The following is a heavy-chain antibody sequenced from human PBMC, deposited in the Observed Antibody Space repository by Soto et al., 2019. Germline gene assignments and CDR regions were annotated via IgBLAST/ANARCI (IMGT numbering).Heavy chain of an antibody. CDR3: ARAEYSSSARDYYYYYGMDV. V-gene: IGHV1-18*01. Sequence: QVQLVQSGAEVKKPGASVKVSCKASGYTFTSYGISWVRQAPGQGLEWMGWISAYNGNTNYAQKLQGRVTMTTDTSTSTAYMELRSLRSDDTAVYYCARAEYSSSARDYYYYYGMDVWGQGTTVTVSS. D-gene: IGHD6-6*01. J-gene: IGHJ6*02. CDR2: ISAYNGNT. CDR1: GYTFTSYG.